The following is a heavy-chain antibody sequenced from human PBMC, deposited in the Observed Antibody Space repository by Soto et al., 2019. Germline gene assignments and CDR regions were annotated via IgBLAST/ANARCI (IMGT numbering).Heavy chain of an antibody. CDR2: ISSSTSHT. Sequence: QVQLVESGGGLVKPGGSLRLSCAVSGFTFSDYYMTWIRQAPGKGLEWVSYISSSTSHTNYAHSVKGRFTISRANATNPLFLQMNSLRAADTAVYYCARGRGAAADYCDFWGQGTLFTVSS. CDR1: GFTFSDYY. V-gene: IGHV3-11*05. CDR3: ARGRGAAADYCDF. D-gene: IGHD6-13*01. J-gene: IGHJ4*02.